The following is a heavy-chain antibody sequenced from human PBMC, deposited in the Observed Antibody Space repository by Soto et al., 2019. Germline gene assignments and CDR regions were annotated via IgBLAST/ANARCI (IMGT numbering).Heavy chain of an antibody. Sequence: AGALELSWEGSGLTFSDYYIICIRQAPGKGLEWISYSSNSGTFSRYADSVKGRFSISRDNTKNLLYLQMNSLRAEDTAVYYCARSGDNYNPLDYWGQGTPLTRLL. V-gene: IGHV3-11*06. CDR1: GLTFSDYY. CDR2: SSNSGTFS. J-gene: IGHJ4*02. D-gene: IGHD1-1*01. CDR3: ARSGDNYNPLDY.